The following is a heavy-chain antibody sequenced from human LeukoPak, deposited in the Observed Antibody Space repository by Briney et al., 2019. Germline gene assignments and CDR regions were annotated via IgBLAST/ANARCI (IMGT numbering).Heavy chain of an antibody. J-gene: IGHJ4*02. CDR1: GYTFSNYY. Sequence: ASVKVSCKASGYTFSNYYIHWVRQAPGQGLEWMGIINPSGGGTSYAQKFQGRVTMTRGTSTSTVYMELSSLRSDDTAVYYCAREIGPRQLHLWGAAFDLWGQGTLVTVSS. D-gene: IGHD5-18*01. V-gene: IGHV1-46*01. CDR3: AREIGPRQLHLWGAAFDL. CDR2: INPSGGGT.